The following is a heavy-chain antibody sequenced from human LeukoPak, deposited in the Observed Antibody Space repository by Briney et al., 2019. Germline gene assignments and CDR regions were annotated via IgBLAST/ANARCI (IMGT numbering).Heavy chain of an antibody. J-gene: IGHJ4*02. CDR3: ARSGEWLDFDY. CDR1: GGSISSGSYY. V-gene: IGHV4-61*02. D-gene: IGHD6-19*01. Sequence: PSETLSLTCTVSGGSISSGSYYWSWIRQPAGKGLEWIGRIYTSGSTNYNPSLKSRVTISVDTSKNQFSLKLSSVTAADTAVYYCARSGEWLDFDYWGQGTLVTVSS. CDR2: IYTSGST.